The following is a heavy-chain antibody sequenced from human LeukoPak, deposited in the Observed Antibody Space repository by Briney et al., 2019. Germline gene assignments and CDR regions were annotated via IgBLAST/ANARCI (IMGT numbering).Heavy chain of an antibody. J-gene: IGHJ6*02. CDR1: GGSFSCYY. D-gene: IGHD6-13*01. CDR3: ARGGGPRVRISYSSSWQKGKGAPSALGMDV. V-gene: IGHV4-34*01. CDR2: IDHSGST. Sequence: PSETLSLTCAVYGGSFSCYYWSWIRQPPGKGLEWRGEIDHSGSTTYNPSLNSRVTISVDTSKNQFSLKLSSVTAADTAVYYCARGGGPRVRISYSSSWQKGKGAPSALGMDVWGQGTTVTVSS.